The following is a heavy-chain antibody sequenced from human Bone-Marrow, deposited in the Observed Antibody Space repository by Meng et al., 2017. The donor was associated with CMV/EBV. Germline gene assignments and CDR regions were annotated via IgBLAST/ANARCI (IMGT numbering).Heavy chain of an antibody. V-gene: IGHV1-46*01. D-gene: IGHD2-2*01. J-gene: IGHJ6*02. Sequence: ASVKVSCKASGYTFTSYYMHWVRQAPGQGLEWMGIINPSGGSTSYAQKFQGRVTMTRDTSTSTVYMELSRLRSDDTAVYYCARKGYCSSTSCYYGMDVWGQGTTVTVSS. CDR1: GYTFTSYY. CDR3: ARKGYCSSTSCYYGMDV. CDR2: INPSGGST.